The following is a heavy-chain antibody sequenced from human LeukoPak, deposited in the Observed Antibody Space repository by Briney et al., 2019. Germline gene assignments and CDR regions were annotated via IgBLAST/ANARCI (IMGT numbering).Heavy chain of an antibody. CDR2: ISAYNGNT. J-gene: IGHJ4*02. V-gene: IGHV1-18*01. CDR3: ARDRTGNSLFDY. D-gene: IGHD1-1*01. Sequence: ASVTVSCKASGYTFTSYGISWVRQAPGQGLEWMGWISAYNGNTNYAQKLQGRVTMTTDTSTSTAYMELRSLRSDDTAVYYCARDRTGNSLFDYWGQGTLVTVSS. CDR1: GYTFTSYG.